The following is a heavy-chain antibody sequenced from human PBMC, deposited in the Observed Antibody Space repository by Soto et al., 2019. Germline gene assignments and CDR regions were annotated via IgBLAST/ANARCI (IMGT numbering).Heavy chain of an antibody. CDR1: GFTFSSYA. Sequence: GGSLRLSCAASGFTFSSYAMHWVRQAPGKGLEWVAVISYDGSNKYYADSVKGRFTISRDNSKNTLYLQMNSLRAEDTAVYYCARWGGDATEDYGMDVWGQGTTVTVSS. J-gene: IGHJ6*02. CDR3: ARWGGDATEDYGMDV. V-gene: IGHV3-30-3*01. CDR2: ISYDGSNK. D-gene: IGHD3-16*01.